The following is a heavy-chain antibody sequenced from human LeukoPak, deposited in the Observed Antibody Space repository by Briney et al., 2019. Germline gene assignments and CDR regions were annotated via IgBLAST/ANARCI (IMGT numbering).Heavy chain of an antibody. D-gene: IGHD4-17*01. J-gene: IGHJ3*02. Sequence: PSETLSLTCTVSGGSISSYYWSWIRQPPGKGLEWIGYIYYSGSTNYNPSLKSRVTISVDTSKNQFSLKLSSVTAADTAVYYCARRDYGHYASGSGFTAFDIWGQGTMVTVS. CDR3: ARRDYGHYASGSGFTAFDI. CDR1: GGSISSYY. V-gene: IGHV4-59*08. CDR2: IYYSGST.